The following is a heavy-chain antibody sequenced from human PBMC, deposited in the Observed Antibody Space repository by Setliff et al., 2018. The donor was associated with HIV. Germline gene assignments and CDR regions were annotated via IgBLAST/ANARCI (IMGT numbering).Heavy chain of an antibody. CDR2: IYYSGST. V-gene: IGHV4-59*08. CDR3: AREGLYTSSWYGYYFDY. CDR1: GGSISTYY. Sequence: PSETLSLTCTVSGGSISTYYWNWIRQPPGKGLEWIGYIYYSGSTNYNPSLKSRVIISVDTSKMQFSLKLSSVTAADSAVYYCAREGLYTSSWYGYYFDYWGQGTLVTVSS. J-gene: IGHJ4*02. D-gene: IGHD6-13*01.